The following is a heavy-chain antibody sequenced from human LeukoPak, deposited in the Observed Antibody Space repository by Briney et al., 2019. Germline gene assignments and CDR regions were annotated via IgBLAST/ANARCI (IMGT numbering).Heavy chain of an antibody. Sequence: PGRSLRLSCAASGFTFSSYGMHWVRQAPGKGLEWVAVIWYDGSNKYCADSVKGRFTISRDNSKNTLYLQMNSLRAEDTAVYYCARDKKTGIASPVGYWGQGTLVTVSS. J-gene: IGHJ4*02. CDR3: ARDKKTGIASPVGY. V-gene: IGHV3-33*01. CDR1: GFTFSSYG. D-gene: IGHD6-13*01. CDR2: IWYDGSNK.